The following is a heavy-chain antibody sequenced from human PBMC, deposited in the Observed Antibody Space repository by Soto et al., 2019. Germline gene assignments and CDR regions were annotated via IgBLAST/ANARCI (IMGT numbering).Heavy chain of an antibody. V-gene: IGHV4-39*01. Sequence: PSETLSLTCTVSGGSISSSSYYWGWIRQPPGKGLEWIGSIYYSGSTYYNPSLKSRVTISVDTSKNQFSLKLSSVTAADTAVYYCARLSVVYSGYDRVPFYFDYWGQGTLVTVSS. CDR3: ARLSVVYSGYDRVPFYFDY. J-gene: IGHJ4*02. CDR1: GGSISSSSYY. CDR2: IYYSGST. D-gene: IGHD5-12*01.